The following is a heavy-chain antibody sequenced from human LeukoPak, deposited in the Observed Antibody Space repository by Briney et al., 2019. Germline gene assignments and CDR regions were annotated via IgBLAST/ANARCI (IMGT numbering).Heavy chain of an antibody. Sequence: KPSETLSLTCTVSGGSISSYYWSWIRQPPGKGLEWIGYIYYSGSTNYNPSLKSRVTISVDTSKNQFSLKLSSVTAADTAVYYCAGGYSYGLRPYYYYGMDVWGQGTTVTVSS. V-gene: IGHV4-59*01. J-gene: IGHJ6*02. CDR1: GGSISSYY. CDR3: AGGYSYGLRPYYYYGMDV. D-gene: IGHD5-18*01. CDR2: IYYSGST.